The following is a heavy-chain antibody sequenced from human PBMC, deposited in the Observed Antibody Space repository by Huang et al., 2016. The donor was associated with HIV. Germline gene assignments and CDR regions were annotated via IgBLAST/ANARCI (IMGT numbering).Heavy chain of an antibody. V-gene: IGHV5-51*01. J-gene: IGHJ5*02. CDR1: GYMFTKYW. D-gene: IGHD4-17*01. CDR3: ARHDGARPGWVDN. Sequence: EVQLVQSGAEVKKPGESLKISCKGSGYMFTKYWIGWVRQMPGKGLEWRGIIYPGDSATRYSPSFQGQVTISADKSITTAYLQWSSLKASDTAIYYCARHDGARPGWVDNWGQGTLVTVSS. CDR2: IYPGDSAT.